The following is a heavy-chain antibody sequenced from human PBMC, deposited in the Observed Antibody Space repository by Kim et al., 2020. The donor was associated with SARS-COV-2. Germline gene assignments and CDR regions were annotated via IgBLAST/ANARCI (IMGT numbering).Heavy chain of an antibody. V-gene: IGHV3-66*01. D-gene: IGHD1-1*01. CDR2: LYSGVST. Sequence: GGSLRLSCAASGFSVSSNYMFWVRRAPGRGLEWVSVLYSGVSTYYADSVKGRFTISRDNSKNTLYLQMNSLRAEDTAVYYCSLERNSQDYWGQGTLVTVSS. J-gene: IGHJ4*02. CDR1: GFSVSSNY. CDR3: SLERNSQDY.